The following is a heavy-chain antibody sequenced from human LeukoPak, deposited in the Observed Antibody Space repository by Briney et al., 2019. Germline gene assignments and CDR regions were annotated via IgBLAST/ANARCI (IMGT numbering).Heavy chain of an antibody. CDR3: AKDKGYYGSGSYYNSFDY. J-gene: IGHJ4*02. Sequence: GGSLRLSCAASGFTFITYWMSWVRQAPGKGREWVANIKQDGSETYYVDSVKGRFTISRDNAKNSLYLQMNSLRAEDTAVYYCAKDKGYYGSGSYYNSFDYWGQGTLVTVSS. D-gene: IGHD3-10*01. V-gene: IGHV3-7*03. CDR2: IKQDGSET. CDR1: GFTFITYW.